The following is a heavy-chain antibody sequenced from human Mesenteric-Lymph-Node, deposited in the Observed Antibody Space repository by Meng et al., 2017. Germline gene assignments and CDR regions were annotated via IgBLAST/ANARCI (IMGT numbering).Heavy chain of an antibody. J-gene: IGHJ4*02. CDR2: TCYRSKWYY. D-gene: IGHD2-15*01. Sequence: QVQLQQSGPGLLEPSQTLSLTCAIPGDSVSSNSAAWHWIRQSPSRGLEWLGMTCYRSKWYYDYAVSVKSRITINPDTSRNQFSLQLNSVTPEDTAVYYCAREISGGPRSKFDYWGQGTLVTVSS. CDR3: AREISGGPRSKFDY. CDR1: GDSVSSNSAA. V-gene: IGHV6-1*01.